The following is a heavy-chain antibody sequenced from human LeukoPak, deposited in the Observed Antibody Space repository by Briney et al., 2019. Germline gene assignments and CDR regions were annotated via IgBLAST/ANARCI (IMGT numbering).Heavy chain of an antibody. CDR3: ARDRDGSSGWWEGAFDI. J-gene: IGHJ3*02. CDR2: ISSSSSYI. D-gene: IGHD6-19*01. CDR1: GFTFSSYS. Sequence: GGSLRLSCAASGFTFSSYSMSWVRQAPGKGLEWVSSISSSSSYIYYADSVKGRFTISRDNAKNSLYLQMNSLRAEDTAVYYCARDRDGSSGWWEGAFDIWGQGTMVTVSS. V-gene: IGHV3-21*01.